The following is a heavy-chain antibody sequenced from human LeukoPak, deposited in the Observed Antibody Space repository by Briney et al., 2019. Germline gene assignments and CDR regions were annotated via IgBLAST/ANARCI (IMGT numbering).Heavy chain of an antibody. V-gene: IGHV3-48*01. CDR3: ARDSRQQLAVDH. CDR1: GFTFSSYS. J-gene: IGHJ4*02. Sequence: PGGSLRLSCAASGFTFSSYSMNWVRQAPGKGLEWVSYISISSTTIYYADSVKGRFTISRDNAKNSLSLQMNSLRAEDTAVYYCARDSRQQLAVDHWGQGTLVTVSS. CDR2: ISISSTTI. D-gene: IGHD6-13*01.